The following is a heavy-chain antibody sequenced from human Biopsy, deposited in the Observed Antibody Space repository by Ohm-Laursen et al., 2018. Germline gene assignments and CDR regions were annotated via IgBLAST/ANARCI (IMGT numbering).Heavy chain of an antibody. D-gene: IGHD3-22*01. Sequence: SETLSLTCPVSGDSISSYYWSWIRQPPGKGPQWIGYVYYTGSTDYNPSLQSRVTISVDTSKNHFSLRLRSVTPADTAIYYCARDRGYYSDRTVPGYFDLWGRGTLVTVSS. V-gene: IGHV4-59*01. CDR3: ARDRGYYSDRTVPGYFDL. CDR1: GDSISSYY. J-gene: IGHJ2*01. CDR2: VYYTGST.